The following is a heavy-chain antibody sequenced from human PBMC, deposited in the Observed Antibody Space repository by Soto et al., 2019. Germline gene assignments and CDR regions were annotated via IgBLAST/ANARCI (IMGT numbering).Heavy chain of an antibody. CDR2: IYHSGTT. Sequence: SETLSLTCTVSDGSIRSYYWSWIRQPPGKGLEWIGYIYHSGTTSYNPSLKSRVTISINTSKNQFSLKLNSVTAADAAVYYCAREDSRWFDPWGQGTLVTVSS. V-gene: IGHV4-59*01. CDR1: DGSIRSYY. CDR3: AREDSRWFDP. J-gene: IGHJ5*02.